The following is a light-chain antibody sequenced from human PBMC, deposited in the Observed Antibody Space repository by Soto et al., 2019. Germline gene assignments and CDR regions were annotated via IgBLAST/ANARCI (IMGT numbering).Light chain of an antibody. CDR3: CSYAGSSVV. V-gene: IGLV2-23*01. J-gene: IGLJ2*01. Sequence: QSALTQPASVSGSPGQSITISCTGTSSDVGSYNLVSWYQQHPGKAPKLVIYEGSKRPSGVSNRFSGSKSGNTASLTISGLQAEDEADYHCCSYAGSSVVFGGGTKLTVL. CDR1: SSDVGSYNL. CDR2: EGS.